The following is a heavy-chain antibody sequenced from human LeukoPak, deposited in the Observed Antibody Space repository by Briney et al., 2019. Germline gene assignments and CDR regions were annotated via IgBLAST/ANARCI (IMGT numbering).Heavy chain of an antibody. CDR1: GYTFTGYY. CDR2: INPNSGNT. J-gene: IGHJ4*02. V-gene: IGHV1-2*04. CDR3: ARGLGVEQIVATITPDFDY. Sequence: GASVKLSCKASGYTFTGYYMHWVRQAPGQGLEWMGWINPNSGNTNYAQTFQGWVTMTRDTSISTAYMELSRLRSDDTAVYYCARGLGVEQIVATITPDFDYWGQGTLVTVSS. D-gene: IGHD5-12*01.